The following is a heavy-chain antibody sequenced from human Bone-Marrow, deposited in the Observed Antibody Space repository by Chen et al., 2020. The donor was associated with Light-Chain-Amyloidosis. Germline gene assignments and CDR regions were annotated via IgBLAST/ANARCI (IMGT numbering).Heavy chain of an antibody. Sequence: QVQLVQSGADVKKPGASVKVSCKASGYTFSDYYIHWARQAPGQGLEWLGWINPNSGATLYAQKFQGRVTMTRDTSISTVYMELSSLTSDDTAVYYCARELGYGCNSGPSDLWGQGTMVTVSS. CDR1: GYTFSDYY. CDR3: ARELGYGCNSGPSDL. V-gene: IGHV1-2*02. D-gene: IGHD4-17*01. CDR2: INPNSGAT. J-gene: IGHJ3*01.